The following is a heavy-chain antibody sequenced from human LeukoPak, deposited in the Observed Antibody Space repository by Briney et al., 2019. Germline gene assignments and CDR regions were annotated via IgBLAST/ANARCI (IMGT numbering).Heavy chain of an antibody. V-gene: IGHV4-61*02. CDR1: GGSISSGSYH. J-gene: IGHJ5*02. CDR3: AREESTGFGWFDP. D-gene: IGHD3-16*01. Sequence: PSQTLSLTCTVSGGSISSGSYHWSWIRQPAGKELEWIGRIYTSGSTNYNPPLKSRVAISVDTSKNQFSLKLSSVTAADTAVYYCAREESTGFGWFDPWGQGTLVTVSS. CDR2: IYTSGST.